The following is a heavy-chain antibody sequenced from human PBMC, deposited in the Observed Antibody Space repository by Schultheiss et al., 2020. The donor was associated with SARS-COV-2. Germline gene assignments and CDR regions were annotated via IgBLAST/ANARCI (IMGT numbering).Heavy chain of an antibody. J-gene: IGHJ4*02. CDR1: GGSISRSGYY. CDR3: ARFYGDYNNYFDY. V-gene: IGHV4-61*10. CDR2: IYYSGST. D-gene: IGHD4-17*01. Sequence: SETLXLTCTVSGGSISRSGYYWSWIRQPAGKGLEWIGYIYYSGSTKYNPSLRSRVTISVDTSKNQFSLKLSSVTAADTAVYYCARFYGDYNNYFDYWGQGTLVTVSS.